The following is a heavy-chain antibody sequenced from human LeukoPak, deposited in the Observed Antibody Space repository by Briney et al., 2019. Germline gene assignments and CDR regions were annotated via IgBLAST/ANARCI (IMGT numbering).Heavy chain of an antibody. Sequence: GGSLRLSCAASGFTFSSYAMSWVRQAPGKGLEWVSHISGSGASTYYADSVKGRFTISRDSSKNTLYLQMNSLRAEDTAVYYCAKVRGYCSSTSCSTYFDYWGQGTLVTVSS. CDR2: ISGSGAST. CDR1: GFTFSSYA. J-gene: IGHJ4*02. V-gene: IGHV3-23*01. CDR3: AKVRGYCSSTSCSTYFDY. D-gene: IGHD2-2*01.